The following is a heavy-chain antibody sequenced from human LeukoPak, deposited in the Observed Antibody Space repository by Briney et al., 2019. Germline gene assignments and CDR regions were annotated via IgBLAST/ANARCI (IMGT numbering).Heavy chain of an antibody. CDR3: ARNYYDSSGSRDMDV. CDR2: IYYSGST. J-gene: IGHJ6*03. D-gene: IGHD3-22*01. CDR1: GGSISSSSYY. V-gene: IGHV4-39*07. Sequence: SETLSLTCTVSGGSISSSSYYWGWIRQPPGKGLEWIGSIYYSGSTYYNPSLKSRVTISVDTSKNQFSLKLSSVTAADTAVYYCARNYYDSSGSRDMDVWGKGTTVTVSS.